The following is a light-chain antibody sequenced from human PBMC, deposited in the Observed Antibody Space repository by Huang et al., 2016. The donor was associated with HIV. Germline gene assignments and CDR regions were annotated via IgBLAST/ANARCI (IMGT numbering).Light chain of an antibody. J-gene: IGKJ3*01. CDR2: GAS. CDR3: QQYDNWPLT. CDR1: QSVSAN. Sequence: EIVMTPSPATLSGSPGERATLSCRASQSVSANVAWYQQKPGQAPRLLIYGASTRATGLPARFSGSGSGTEFTLTISSLQSEDFAFYYCQQYDNWPLTFGPGTKVDIK. V-gene: IGKV3-15*01.